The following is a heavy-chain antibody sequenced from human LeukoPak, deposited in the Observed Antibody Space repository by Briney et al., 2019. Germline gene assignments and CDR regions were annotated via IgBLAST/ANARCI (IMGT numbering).Heavy chain of an antibody. CDR3: AKGRGYSYGFDY. CDR1: GFTFSSYG. CDR2: ISYGGSNK. V-gene: IGHV3-30*18. Sequence: GGSLRLSCAASGFTFSSYGMHWVRQAPGKGLEWVAVISYGGSNKYYADSVKGRFTISRDNSKNTLYLQMNSLRAEDTAVYYCAKGRGYSYGFDYWGQGTLVTVSS. J-gene: IGHJ4*02. D-gene: IGHD5-18*01.